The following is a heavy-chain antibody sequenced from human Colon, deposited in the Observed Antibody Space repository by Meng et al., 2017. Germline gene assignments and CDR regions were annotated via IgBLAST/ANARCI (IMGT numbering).Heavy chain of an antibody. D-gene: IGHD2-2*01. V-gene: IGHV1-3*01. CDR1: GYIFINYA. Sequence: QVQLVQSGAEVKKPGASLKVSCKASGYIFINYAMHWVRQAPGQSLGWLGWINAGNGYTKYSQKFQGRVTISVDRSASTAYIDLSSLRSEDTAVYYCATAFRYLLDYWGQGTLVTVSS. CDR3: ATAFRYLLDY. CDR2: INAGNGYT. J-gene: IGHJ4*01.